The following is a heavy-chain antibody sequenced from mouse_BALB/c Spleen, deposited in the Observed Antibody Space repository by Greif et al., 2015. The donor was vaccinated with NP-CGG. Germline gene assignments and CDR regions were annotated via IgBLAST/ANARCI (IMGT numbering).Heavy chain of an antibody. Sequence: EVMLVESGGGLVQPGGSRKLSCAASGFTFSSFGMHWVRQAPEKGLEWVAYISSGSSTIYYADTVKGRFTISRDNPKNTLFLQMTSLRSEDTAMYYCARRRSSYGYYAMDYWGQGTSVTVSS. CDR3: ARRRSSYGYYAMDY. J-gene: IGHJ4*01. V-gene: IGHV5-17*02. CDR2: ISSGSSTI. CDR1: GFTFSSFG. D-gene: IGHD1-1*01.